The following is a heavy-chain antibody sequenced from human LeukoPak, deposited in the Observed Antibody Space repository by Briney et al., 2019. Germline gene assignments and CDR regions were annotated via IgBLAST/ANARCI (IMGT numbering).Heavy chain of an antibody. J-gene: IGHJ4*02. D-gene: IGHD3-3*01. V-gene: IGHV3-48*01. CDR1: GFTFNTYS. CDR2: ISSSSSTI. Sequence: PGGSLRLSCAASGFTFNTYSMNWVRQAPGKGLEWVSYISSSSSTIYYADSVKGRFTISRDNAKNSLYLQKNSLRAEDTAVYYCARGLRDLWPGYDYWGQGTLVTVSS. CDR3: ARGLRDLWPGYDY.